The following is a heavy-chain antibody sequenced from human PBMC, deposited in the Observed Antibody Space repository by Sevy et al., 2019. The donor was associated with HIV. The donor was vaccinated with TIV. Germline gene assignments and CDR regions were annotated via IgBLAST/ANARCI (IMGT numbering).Heavy chain of an antibody. CDR3: ARVYSASYYDAFDI. CDR1: GFTFSSSA. CDR2: ISSNGGST. J-gene: IGHJ3*02. Sequence: GGSLRLSCAASGFTFSSSAMHWVRQAPGKGLEYVSAISSNGGSTYYANSVKGRFTISRDNSKNTLYLQMGSLRAEDMAVYHCARVYSASYYDAFDIWGQGTMVTVSS. D-gene: IGHD1-26*01. V-gene: IGHV3-64*01.